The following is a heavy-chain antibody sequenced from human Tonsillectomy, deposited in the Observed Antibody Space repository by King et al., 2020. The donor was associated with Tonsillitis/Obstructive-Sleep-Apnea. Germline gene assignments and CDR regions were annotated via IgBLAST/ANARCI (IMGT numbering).Heavy chain of an antibody. Sequence: TLKESGPALVKPTQTLTLTCTFSGFSLSSSGMSVSWIRQPPGKALEWLARIDWDDDKYYRTSLKTRLTISKDTSKNQVVLKMTNMDPVDTATYYCARSTVATSNKYSHMDVWGKGTTVTVSA. J-gene: IGHJ6*04. CDR3: ARSTVATSNKYSHMDV. CDR1: GFSLSSSGMS. CDR2: IDWDDDK. D-gene: IGHD5-12*01. V-gene: IGHV2-70*11.